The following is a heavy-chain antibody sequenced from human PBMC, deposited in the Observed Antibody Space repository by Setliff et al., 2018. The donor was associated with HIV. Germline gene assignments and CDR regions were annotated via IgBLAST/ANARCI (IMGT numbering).Heavy chain of an antibody. V-gene: IGHV4-39*07. D-gene: IGHD3-22*01. CDR2: MYYSGSI. CDR1: SGSISSYY. Sequence: SETLSLTCTVSSGSISSYYWAWIRQPPGKGLEWIGNMYYSGSIFYKPSLKSRVTISVDTSKNQFSLKLSSVTAADTAVYYCARATYYDSSGVFDYWGQGTLVTVSS. J-gene: IGHJ4*02. CDR3: ARATYYDSSGVFDY.